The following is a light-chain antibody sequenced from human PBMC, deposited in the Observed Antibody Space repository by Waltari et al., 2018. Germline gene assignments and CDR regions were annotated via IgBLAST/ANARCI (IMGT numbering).Light chain of an antibody. CDR3: GTWDSSLSAVV. CDR2: DKN. CDR1: SSNLGNNS. J-gene: IGLJ2*01. Sequence: QSVLTQPPSVSAAPGQKVPISCSGSSSNLGNNSVSWYQQLPGTAPKLLIYDKNKRPSGIPDRFSGSKSGTSATLGITGLQTGDEADYYCGTWDSSLSAVVFGGGTKLTVL. V-gene: IGLV1-51*01.